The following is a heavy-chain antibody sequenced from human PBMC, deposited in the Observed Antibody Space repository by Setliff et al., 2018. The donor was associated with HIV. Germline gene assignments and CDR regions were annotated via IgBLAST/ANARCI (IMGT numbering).Heavy chain of an antibody. Sequence: PSETLSLTCTVSGGSISSGGYYWSWIRQHPGKGLEWIGYIYYSGSTYYNPSLKSRVTISVDTSKNQFSLKLNSVTAADTAVYYCARRYGDYKIGDWFFDLWGRGTLVTVSS. D-gene: IGHD4-17*01. CDR2: IYYSGST. V-gene: IGHV4-31*03. CDR1: GGSISSGGYY. J-gene: IGHJ2*01. CDR3: ARRYGDYKIGDWFFDL.